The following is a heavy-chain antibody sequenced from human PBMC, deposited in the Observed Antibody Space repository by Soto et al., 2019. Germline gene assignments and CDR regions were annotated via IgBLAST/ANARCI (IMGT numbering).Heavy chain of an antibody. CDR1: GFSLSSSGVG. D-gene: IGHD2-15*01. V-gene: IGHV2-5*01. CDR2: IYSNDDK. Sequence: SGPTLVNPTQTLTLTCTFSGFSLSSSGVGVEWVRQPPGKALEWLALIYSNDDKRYSPSVKSRLTITKDTSKNRVVLTMTNMDPVDTATYYRAHRLEDGRNSIWGQGTMVTVSS. J-gene: IGHJ3*02. CDR3: AHRLEDGRNSI.